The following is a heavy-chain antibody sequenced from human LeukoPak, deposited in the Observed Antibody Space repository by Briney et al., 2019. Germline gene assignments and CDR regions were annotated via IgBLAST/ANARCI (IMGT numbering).Heavy chain of an antibody. CDR2: ISGSGGST. CDR1: GLTFSSYA. D-gene: IGHD3/OR15-3a*01. Sequence: GGSLRLSCAASGLTFSSYALRWVRHAPEKGLERVPAISGSGGSTYYADSVKGRFTISRHNSKNTLYLQMNSLRAEDTAVCYCAKDSSDFWTGYPTPDTWGQGTLVTVSS. J-gene: IGHJ5*02. V-gene: IGHV3-23*01. CDR3: AKDSSDFWTGYPTPDT.